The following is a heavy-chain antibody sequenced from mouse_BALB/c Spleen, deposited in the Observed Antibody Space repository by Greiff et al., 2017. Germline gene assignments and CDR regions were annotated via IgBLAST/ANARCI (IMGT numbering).Heavy chain of an antibody. CDR3: ARDLLLRYYAMDY. J-gene: IGHJ4*01. CDR2: IWSGGST. V-gene: IGHV2-4-1*01. D-gene: IGHD1-1*01. CDR1: GFSLTSYG. Sequence: QVQLKESGPGLVQPSQSLSITCTVSGFSLTSYGVHWVRQSPGKGLEWLGVIWSGGSTDYNAAFISRLSISKDNSKSQVFFKMNSLQTDDTAMYYCARDLLLRYYAMDYWGQGTSVTVSS.